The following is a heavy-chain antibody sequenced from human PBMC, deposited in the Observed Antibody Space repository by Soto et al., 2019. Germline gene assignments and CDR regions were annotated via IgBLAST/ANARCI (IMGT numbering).Heavy chain of an antibody. CDR2: INPNSGGT. V-gene: IGHV1-2*04. J-gene: IGHJ6*02. Sequence: ASVKVSCKASGYTFTGYYMHWVRQAPGQGLEWMGWINPNSGGTNYAQKFQGWVTMTRDTSISTAYMELSRLRSDDTAVYYCARELTPYYDILTGPQSYYYYGMDVWG. CDR1: GYTFTGYY. CDR3: ARELTPYYDILTGPQSYYYYGMDV. D-gene: IGHD3-9*01.